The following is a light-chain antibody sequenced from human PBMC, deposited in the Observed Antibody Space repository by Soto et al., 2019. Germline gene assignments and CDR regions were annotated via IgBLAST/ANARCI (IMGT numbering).Light chain of an antibody. Sequence: DIQMTQSPSSVSASLGDRVTITCRASQDVRSWLFWYQQKPGKAPKLLIYAASSLQSGVPSRFSSSGSATDYTLPISSLQPAEVATNYCLQENSCTLTFGGGTKVDIK. CDR3: LQENSCTLT. V-gene: IGKV1D-12*01. J-gene: IGKJ4*02. CDR1: QDVRSW. CDR2: AAS.